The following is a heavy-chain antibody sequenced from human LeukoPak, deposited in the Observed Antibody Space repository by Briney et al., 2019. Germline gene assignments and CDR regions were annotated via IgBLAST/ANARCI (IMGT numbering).Heavy chain of an antibody. D-gene: IGHD3-22*01. CDR3: ARDRGLMWPITMIVRTWYFDL. CDR2: VSGSGSTT. J-gene: IGHJ2*01. Sequence: PGGSLRLSCAASGFTFSSYAMSWVRQAPGKGLEWVSDVSGSGSTTYYADSVKGRFTMSRDNSKNTLYPQMNSLRAEDTAVYYCARDRGLMWPITMIVRTWYFDLWGRGTLVTVSS. CDR1: GFTFSSYA. V-gene: IGHV3-23*01.